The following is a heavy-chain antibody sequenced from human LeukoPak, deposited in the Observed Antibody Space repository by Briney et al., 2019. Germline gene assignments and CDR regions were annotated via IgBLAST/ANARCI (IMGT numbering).Heavy chain of an antibody. CDR3: ARDWGPLTSCDI. V-gene: IGHV3-30-3*01. J-gene: IGHJ3*02. D-gene: IGHD3-16*01. Sequence: GGSLRLSCAASGFTFSSYAMSWVRQAPGKGLEWVAVISYDGSNKYYADSVKGRFTISRDNSKNTLYLQMNSLRAEDTAVYYCARDWGPLTSCDIWGQGTMVTVSS. CDR2: ISYDGSNK. CDR1: GFTFSSYA.